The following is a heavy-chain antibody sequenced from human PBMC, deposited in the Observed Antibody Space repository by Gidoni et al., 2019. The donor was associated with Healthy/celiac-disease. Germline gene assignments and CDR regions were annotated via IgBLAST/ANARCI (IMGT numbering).Heavy chain of an antibody. CDR1: GFTFSSYG. CDR3: AKDEGCGESLGY. CDR2: IRYDGSNK. Sequence: QVQLVASGGGVVQPGGSLRLSCAASGFTFSSYGMHWVRQAPGTGLAWVAFIRYDGSNKYYADAVKGRFTISRDNSKNTLYLQMNSRRAEDTAVYYCAKDEGCGESLGYWGQGTLVTVSS. J-gene: IGHJ4*02. V-gene: IGHV3-30*02. D-gene: IGHD3-10*01.